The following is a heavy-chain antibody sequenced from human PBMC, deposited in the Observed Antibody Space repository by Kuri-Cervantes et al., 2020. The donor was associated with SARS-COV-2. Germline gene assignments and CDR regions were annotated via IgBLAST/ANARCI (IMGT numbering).Heavy chain of an antibody. D-gene: IGHD6-6*01. CDR1: GGSISSSNW. V-gene: IGHV4-4*02. CDR3: ARSMEYSSSSARFDY. CDR2: IYHSGST. J-gene: IGHJ4*02. Sequence: GSLRLSCAVSGGSISSSNWWSWVRQPPGKGLEWIGEIYHSGSTNYNPSLKSRVTISVDKSKNQFSLKLSSVTAADTAVYYCARSMEYSSSSARFDYWGQGTLVTVSS.